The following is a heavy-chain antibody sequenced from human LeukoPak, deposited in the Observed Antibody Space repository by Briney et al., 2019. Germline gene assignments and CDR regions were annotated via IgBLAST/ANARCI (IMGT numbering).Heavy chain of an antibody. V-gene: IGHV4-39*07. D-gene: IGHD5-18*01. CDR1: GGSISSSSYY. CDR3: ARDDTAMKYFSYYGMDV. J-gene: IGHJ6*02. Sequence: SETLSLTCTVSGGSISSSSYYWGWIRQPPGKGLEWIGSIYYSGSTYYNPSLKSRVTISVDTSKNQFSLNLNSVTAADTAVYYCARDDTAMKYFSYYGMDVWGQGTTVTVSS. CDR2: IYYSGST.